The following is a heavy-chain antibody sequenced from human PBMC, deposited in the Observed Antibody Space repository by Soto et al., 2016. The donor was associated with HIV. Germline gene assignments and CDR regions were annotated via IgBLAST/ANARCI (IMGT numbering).Heavy chain of an antibody. V-gene: IGHV3-21*01. D-gene: IGHD1-26*01. Sequence: EVRLVESGGGLVKPGGSLRLSCVISGFTFSNYGMNWVRQTPGKGLEWVSSISGSGNFMFYADSVKGRFTISRDNAQNSLFLQMNSLTAEDMAVYYCARDLSRWEPHYYFNFGMDVWGQGTTVTVSS. CDR3: ARDLSRWEPHYYFNFGMDV. CDR2: ISGSGNFM. J-gene: IGHJ6*02. CDR1: GFTFSNYG.